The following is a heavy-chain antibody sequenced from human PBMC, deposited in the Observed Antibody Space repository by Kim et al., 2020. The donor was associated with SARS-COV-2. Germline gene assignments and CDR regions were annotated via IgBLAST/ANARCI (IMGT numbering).Heavy chain of an antibody. V-gene: IGHV3-30*09. D-gene: IGHD6-19*01. J-gene: IGHJ3*02. CDR3: ARDSSGWGGGAFDI. Sequence: ADSVKGRFAISRDNSKNTLYLQMNSLRAEDTAVYYCARDSSGWGGGAFDIWGQGTMVTVSS.